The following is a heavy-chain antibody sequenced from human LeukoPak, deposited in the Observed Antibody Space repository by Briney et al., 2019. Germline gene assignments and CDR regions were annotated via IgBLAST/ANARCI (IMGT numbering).Heavy chain of an antibody. Sequence: GGSLRLSCAASGFTFSNYWMSWVRQAPGKGLEWVANIKEDGSRKYYVDSVKGRFTISRDNSKNTLYLQMNSLRAEDTAVYYRATAGLRRDAFDIWGQGTMVTVSS. CDR3: ATAGLRRDAFDI. V-gene: IGHV3-7*01. CDR2: IKEDGSRK. CDR1: GFTFSNYW. J-gene: IGHJ3*02. D-gene: IGHD2-8*02.